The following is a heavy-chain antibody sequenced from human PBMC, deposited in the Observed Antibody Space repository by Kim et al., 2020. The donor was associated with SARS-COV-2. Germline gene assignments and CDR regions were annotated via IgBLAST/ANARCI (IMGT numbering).Heavy chain of an antibody. D-gene: IGHD2-2*01. Sequence: SETLSLTCAVYGGSFSGYYWSWIRQPPGKGLEWIGEINHSGSTNYNPSLKSRVTISVDTSKNQFSLKLSSVTAADTAVYYCARGRYCSSTSCYPFRFPFMDVWGQGTTVTVSS. J-gene: IGHJ6*02. CDR1: GGSFSGYY. CDR2: INHSGST. V-gene: IGHV4-34*01. CDR3: ARGRYCSSTSCYPFRFPFMDV.